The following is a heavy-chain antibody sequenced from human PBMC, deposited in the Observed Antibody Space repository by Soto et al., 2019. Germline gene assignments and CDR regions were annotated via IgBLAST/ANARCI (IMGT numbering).Heavy chain of an antibody. CDR1: GYSFTSYW. CDR2: IDPSDSYT. CDR3: ARQARKGYGEPWYYYYYGMDV. J-gene: IGHJ6*02. Sequence: PGESLKISCKGSGYSFTSYWISWVRQMPGKGLEWMGRIDPSDSYTNYSPSFQGHVTISADKSISTAYLQWSSLKASDTAMYYCARQARKGYGEPWYYYYYGMDVWGQGTTVTVSS. D-gene: IGHD3-10*01. V-gene: IGHV5-10-1*01.